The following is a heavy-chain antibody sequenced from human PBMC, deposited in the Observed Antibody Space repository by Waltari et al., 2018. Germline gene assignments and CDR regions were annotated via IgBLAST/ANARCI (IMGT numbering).Heavy chain of an antibody. D-gene: IGHD3-22*01. CDR2: INAGNGNT. CDR3: ARDPQYYYDSSGYYNWFDP. Sequence: QVQLVQSGAEVKKPGASVKVSCKASGYTFTSYAMHWVRQAPGQRLEWMGWINAGNGNTKYSQQFQRRVTLTRDTSPSTAYMGLSSLRSEDTAVYYWARDPQYYYDSSGYYNWFDPWGQGTLVTVSS. V-gene: IGHV1-3*01. J-gene: IGHJ5*02. CDR1: GYTFTSYA.